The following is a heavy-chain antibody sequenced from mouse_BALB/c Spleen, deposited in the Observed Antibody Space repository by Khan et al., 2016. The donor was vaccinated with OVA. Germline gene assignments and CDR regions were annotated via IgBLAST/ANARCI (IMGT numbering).Heavy chain of an antibody. J-gene: IGHJ4*01. CDR3: VREGGNYGYDAMDY. D-gene: IGHD2-1*01. CDR1: GYSITSDYA. Sequence: EVQLQESGPGLVKPSQSLSLTCTVSGYSITSDYAWNWIRQFPGNKLEWMGYLSYSGSTSYNPSLQSRISITRDTSKNQFFLQLNSGTTEDTATYYCVREGGNYGYDAMDYWGQGTSVTVSS. V-gene: IGHV3-2*02. CDR2: LSYSGST.